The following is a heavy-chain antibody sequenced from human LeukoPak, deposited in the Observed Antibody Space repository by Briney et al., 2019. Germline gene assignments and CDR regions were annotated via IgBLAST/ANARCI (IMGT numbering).Heavy chain of an antibody. D-gene: IGHD6-19*01. CDR2: IYTSGST. CDR1: GGSISSYY. V-gene: IGHV4-4*07. Sequence: NPSETLSLTCTVSGGSISSYYWSWIRQPAGKGLEWIGRIYTSGSTNYNPSLKSRVTMSVDTSKNQFSLKLSSVTAADTAVYYCARDSGAVAGTAFDYWGQGTLVTVSS. J-gene: IGHJ4*02. CDR3: ARDSGAVAGTAFDY.